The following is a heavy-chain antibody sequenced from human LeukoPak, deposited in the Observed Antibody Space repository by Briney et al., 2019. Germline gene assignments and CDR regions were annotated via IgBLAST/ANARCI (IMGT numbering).Heavy chain of an antibody. V-gene: IGHV3-30*18. Sequence: GGSLRLSCAASGFTFSSYAMSWVRQAPGKGLEWVAVISYDGSDKYYADSVKGRFTISRDNSRNTLYLEMNSLRAEDTALYYCVKGYCPSSRCYWGFDYWGQGTLVTVSS. J-gene: IGHJ4*02. CDR3: VKGYCPSSRCYWGFDY. D-gene: IGHD2-2*01. CDR1: GFTFSSYA. CDR2: ISYDGSDK.